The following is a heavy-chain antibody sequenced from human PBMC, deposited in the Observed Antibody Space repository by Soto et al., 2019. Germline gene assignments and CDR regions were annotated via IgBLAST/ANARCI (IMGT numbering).Heavy chain of an antibody. J-gene: IGHJ4*02. CDR1: GFTFTSYA. Sequence: LRLSCAASGFTFTSYAMSWVRLTPGKGLEWVSAISGSGSNTFYADSVRGRFTISRDNSKNTVFLQMNNLRAEDTAVYFCARDRATFDYWGQGTRVTVSS. V-gene: IGHV3-23*01. CDR2: ISGSGSNT. D-gene: IGHD1-26*01. CDR3: ARDRATFDY.